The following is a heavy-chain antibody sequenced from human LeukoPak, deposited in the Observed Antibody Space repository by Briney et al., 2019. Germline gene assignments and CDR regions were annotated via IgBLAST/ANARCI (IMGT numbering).Heavy chain of an antibody. D-gene: IGHD5-18*01. J-gene: IGHJ4*02. CDR3: ARGDFWYSYGYGDY. Sequence: GGSLRLSCAASGFTFSSYAMSWVRQAPGKGLEWVSAISGSGGSTYYADSVKGRFTISRDNAKNSLYLQMNSLRAEDTAVYYCARGDFWYSYGYGDYWGQGTLVTVSS. CDR1: GFTFSSYA. V-gene: IGHV3-23*01. CDR2: ISGSGGST.